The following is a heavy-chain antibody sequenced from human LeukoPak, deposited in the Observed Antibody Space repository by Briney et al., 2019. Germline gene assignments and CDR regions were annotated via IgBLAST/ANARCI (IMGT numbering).Heavy chain of an antibody. CDR1: GFIVSYNY. CDR2: ISGSGGST. J-gene: IGHJ4*02. Sequence: GGSLRLSCAASGFIVSYNYMTWVRQAPGKGLEWFSGISGSGGSTNYADSVKGRFTISRDNSKNTLYLQMNSLRAADTAVYYCSKDTTDYRVWDDYDSTVLSYCGQGTLVTVFS. D-gene: IGHD3-22*01. CDR3: SKDTTDYRVWDDYDSTVLSY. V-gene: IGHV3-23*01.